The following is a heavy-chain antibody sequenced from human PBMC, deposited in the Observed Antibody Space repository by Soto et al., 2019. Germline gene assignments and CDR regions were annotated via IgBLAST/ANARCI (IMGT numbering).Heavy chain of an antibody. V-gene: IGHV4-59*01. D-gene: IGHD2-2*01. CDR1: GGSIDPYY. CDR2: IFYRGRT. CDR3: ARALDSSAAPFDY. J-gene: IGHJ4*02. Sequence: PSETLSLTCTVSGGSIDPYYWSWIRQPPGKGLEWIGFIFYRGRTNYNPSLKSRVTISLDMSKSQFSLRLSSVTAADTAVYFCARALDSSAAPFDYWGQGTLVTVSS.